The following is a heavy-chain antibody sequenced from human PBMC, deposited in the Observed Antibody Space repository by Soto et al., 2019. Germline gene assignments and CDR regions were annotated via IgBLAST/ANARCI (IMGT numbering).Heavy chain of an antibody. Sequence: AXVMLSCAASGSTFPSSGISWVRQAPGQLLEWMGWISAYNGNTNYAQKLQGRVTMTTDTSTSTAYMELRSLRSDDTAVYYCARDTYCSGGSCQSEYFQHWGQGTLVTVSA. CDR1: GSTFPSSG. CDR3: ARDTYCSGGSCQSEYFQH. V-gene: IGHV1-18*01. D-gene: IGHD2-15*01. J-gene: IGHJ1*01. CDR2: ISAYNGNT.